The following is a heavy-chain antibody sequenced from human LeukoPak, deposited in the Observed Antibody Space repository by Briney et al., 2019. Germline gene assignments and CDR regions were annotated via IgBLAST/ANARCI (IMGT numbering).Heavy chain of an antibody. CDR1: GGSISSGGYY. V-gene: IGHV4-31*03. Sequence: SETLSLTCTVSGGSISSGGYYWSWIRQHPGKGLEWIGYIYYSGSTYYNPSLKSRVTISVDTTKNQFSLKLSSVTAADTAVYYCARLGGSNDDYWGQGTLVTVSS. D-gene: IGHD1-26*01. CDR2: IYYSGST. CDR3: ARLGGSNDDY. J-gene: IGHJ4*02.